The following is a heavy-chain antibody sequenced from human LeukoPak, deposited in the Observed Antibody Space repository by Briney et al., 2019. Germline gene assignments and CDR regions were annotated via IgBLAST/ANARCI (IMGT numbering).Heavy chain of an antibody. V-gene: IGHV3-30*02. CDR1: GFTFSSYG. J-gene: IGHJ4*02. CDR2: IRYDGSNK. D-gene: IGHD2-21*02. CDR3: AKSALVVTTNPHY. Sequence: GGSLRLSCAASGFTFSSYGMQWVRQAPGKGLEWVAFIRYDGSNKYYADSVKGRFTISRDNSKNTLYLQMNSLRAEDTAVYYCAKSALVVTTNPHYWGQGTLVTVSS.